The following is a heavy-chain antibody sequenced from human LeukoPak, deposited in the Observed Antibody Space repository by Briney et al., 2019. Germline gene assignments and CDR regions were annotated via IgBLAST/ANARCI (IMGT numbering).Heavy chain of an antibody. J-gene: IGHJ4*02. D-gene: IGHD3-10*01. CDR2: FDHSGST. CDR1: GDSMNNYF. CDR3: YGSGY. V-gene: IGHV4-59*06. Sequence: SETLSLTCTVSGDSMNNYFWSWIRQPPGKGLEWIGYFDHSGSTYYNASLKSRVTISVDRSKNQFSLKLSSVTAADTAVYYCYGSGYWGQGTLVTVSS.